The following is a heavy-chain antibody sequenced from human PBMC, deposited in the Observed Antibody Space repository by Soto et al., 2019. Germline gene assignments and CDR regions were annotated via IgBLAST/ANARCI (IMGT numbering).Heavy chain of an antibody. J-gene: IGHJ4*02. CDR1: GFAFNDFA. CDR3: AKGASHAPFEK. Sequence: EVHLLESGGDLVLPGGSLRLSCAASGFAFNDFAMSWVRQAPGKGPEWLSTISGSGDKTFHSDSVKGRFDISRDNSNNKMFVQMNSLRDEDTAIYYCAKGASHAPFEKWGRGTLVTVSS. CDR2: ISGSGDKT. V-gene: IGHV3-23*01.